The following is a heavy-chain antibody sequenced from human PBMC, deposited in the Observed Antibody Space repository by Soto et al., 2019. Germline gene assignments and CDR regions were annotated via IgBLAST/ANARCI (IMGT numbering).Heavy chain of an antibody. CDR1: GYTLTELS. Sequence: ASVKVSCKVSGYTLTELSMHWVRQAPGKGLEWMGGFDPEDGETIYAQKFQGRVTITEDTSTDTAYMELSSLRSEDTAVYYCATWFVDTAIEEDYWGQGTLVTVSS. D-gene: IGHD5-18*01. V-gene: IGHV1-24*01. CDR2: FDPEDGET. J-gene: IGHJ4*02. CDR3: ATWFVDTAIEEDY.